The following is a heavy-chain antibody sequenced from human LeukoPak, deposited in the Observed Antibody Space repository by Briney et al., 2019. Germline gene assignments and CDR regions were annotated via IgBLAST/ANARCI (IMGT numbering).Heavy chain of an antibody. CDR1: GFSFNTYA. D-gene: IGHD3-10*01. CDR2: IWHDGSHK. J-gene: IGHJ4*02. CDR3: AKEWDGSGSYYTYFDY. V-gene: IGHV3-33*06. Sequence: PGGSLRLSCEPSGFSFNTYAMHWVRQAPGKGREWVTLIWHDGSHKFYIDSVRGRFTISRDNSKNTLYLQMNSLRAEDTAVYYGAKEWDGSGSYYTYFDYWGQGTLVTVSS.